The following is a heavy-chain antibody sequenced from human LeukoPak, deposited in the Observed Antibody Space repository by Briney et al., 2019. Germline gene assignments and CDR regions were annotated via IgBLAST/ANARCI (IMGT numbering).Heavy chain of an antibody. CDR3: ARRAFGGSGNFDY. CDR1: GGSISSTYYY. V-gene: IGHV4-39*01. CDR2: IIYSGST. Sequence: PSETLSLTCTVSGGSISSTYYYWGWIRQPPGKGLEWIGSIIYSGSTYYNPSLKSRVTISVDTSKNQFSLKLSSVTAADTAVYYRARRAFGGSGNFDYWGQGTLVTVSS. D-gene: IGHD3-10*01. J-gene: IGHJ4*02.